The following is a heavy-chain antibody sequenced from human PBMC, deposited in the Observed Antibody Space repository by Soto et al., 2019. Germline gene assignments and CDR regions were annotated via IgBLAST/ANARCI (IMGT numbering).Heavy chain of an antibody. V-gene: IGHV3-48*01. D-gene: IGHD2-21*01. CDR3: TSSLLISRNYFDL. Sequence: GGSLRLSCAASGFSFSSYTMNWVRQAPGKGLEWISHITSSSSTTYYADSEKGRFTISRDNAKNSLYLQVNSLRAEDTSVYYCTSSLLISRNYFDLWGRGTLVTVSS. CDR1: GFSFSSYT. J-gene: IGHJ2*01. CDR2: ITSSSSTT.